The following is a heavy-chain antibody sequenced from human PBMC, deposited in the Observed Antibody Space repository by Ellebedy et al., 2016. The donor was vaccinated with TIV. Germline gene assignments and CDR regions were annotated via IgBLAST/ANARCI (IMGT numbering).Heavy chain of an antibody. CDR2: VYYSGSP. CDR1: GGSVSSTRYY. J-gene: IGHJ4*02. CDR3: ARTDPWQPIDD. Sequence: MPSETLSLTCSVSGGSVSSTRYYWAWIRRPPGKGLEYIGSVYYSGSPYYNPSFKSRVNLSADTSKNQFSLNLRNVTAADTAVYYCARTDPWQPIDDWGQGILVSVSS. D-gene: IGHD2-21*02. V-gene: IGHV4-39*01.